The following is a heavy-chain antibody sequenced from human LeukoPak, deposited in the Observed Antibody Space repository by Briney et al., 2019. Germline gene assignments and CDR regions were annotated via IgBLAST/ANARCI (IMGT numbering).Heavy chain of an antibody. CDR2: ITGSGTST. CDR1: GFTFDKFA. V-gene: IGHV3-23*01. CDR3: AKAPTPIFGWLYNWLDP. J-gene: IGHJ5*02. D-gene: IGHD3-3*01. Sequence: PGGSLRLSCTASGFTFDKFAMAWVRQAPGKGLEWVSAITGSGTSTYSADSVKDRFTVSRDNSNNTLYLQMNNLRADDTAVYYCAKAPTPIFGWLYNWLDPWGQGTLVTVSS.